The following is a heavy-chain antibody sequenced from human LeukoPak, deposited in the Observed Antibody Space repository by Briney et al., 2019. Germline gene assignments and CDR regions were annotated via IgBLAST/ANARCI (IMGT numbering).Heavy chain of an antibody. V-gene: IGHV3-30*03. D-gene: IGHD3-9*01. CDR3: ARDDILTGYWSPFDY. Sequence: GGSLRLSCAASGFTFRTYGIHWVRQAPGKGLEWVAVISSDGRYKYYAGFVKGRFTISRDNAKNSLYLQMNSLRAEDTAVYYCARDDILTGYWSPFDYWGQGTLVTVSS. CDR1: GFTFRTYG. CDR2: ISSDGRYK. J-gene: IGHJ4*02.